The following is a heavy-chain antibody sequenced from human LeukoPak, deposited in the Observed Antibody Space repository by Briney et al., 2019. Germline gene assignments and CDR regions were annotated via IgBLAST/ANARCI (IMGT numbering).Heavy chain of an antibody. Sequence: GGSLRLSCAVSGFPFSVFEMNWVRQAPGKGLEWVSNIGSSGTTRYYADSVKGRFSISRDNAKNSLYLQMNSLRVEDTGVYYCALLAVASDFDYWGHGALVTVSS. J-gene: IGHJ4*01. D-gene: IGHD6-19*01. CDR2: IGSSGTTR. V-gene: IGHV3-48*03. CDR3: ALLAVASDFDY. CDR1: GFPFSVFE.